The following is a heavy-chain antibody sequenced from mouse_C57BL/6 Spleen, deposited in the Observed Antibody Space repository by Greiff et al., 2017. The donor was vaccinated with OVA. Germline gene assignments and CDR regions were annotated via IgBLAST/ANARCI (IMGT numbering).Heavy chain of an antibody. J-gene: IGHJ4*01. CDR2: INPNNGGT. D-gene: IGHD1-1*01. V-gene: IGHV1-22*01. Sequence: VQLKESGPELVKPGASVKMSCKASGYTFTDYNMHWVKQSHGKSLEWIGYINPNNGGTSYNQKFKGKATLTVNKSSSTAYMELRSLTSEDSAVYYCARGGFTTVVGGYAMDYWGQGTSVTVSS. CDR3: ARGGFTTVVGGYAMDY. CDR1: GYTFTDYN.